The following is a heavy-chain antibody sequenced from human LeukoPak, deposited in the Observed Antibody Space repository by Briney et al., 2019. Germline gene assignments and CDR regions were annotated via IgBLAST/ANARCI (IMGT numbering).Heavy chain of an antibody. D-gene: IGHD5-18*01. CDR2: IGSSSSI. J-gene: IGHJ3*02. CDR3: AREGYTVMVEAFDI. CDR1: GFTFGSYS. Sequence: PGGSLRLSCAASGFTFGSYSMNWVRQAPGKGLEWVSSIGSSSSIYYADSVKGRFTISRDNAKNSLYLHMNSLRAGDTAVYYCAREGYTVMVEAFDIWGQGTMVTVSS. V-gene: IGHV3-21*01.